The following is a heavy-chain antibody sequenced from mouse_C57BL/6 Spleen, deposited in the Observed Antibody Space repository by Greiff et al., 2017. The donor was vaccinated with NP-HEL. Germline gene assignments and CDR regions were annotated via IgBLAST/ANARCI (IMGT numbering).Heavy chain of an antibody. D-gene: IGHD1-1*01. Sequence: VKLQESGAELARPGASVKLSCKASGYTFTSYGISWVKQRTGQGLEWIGEIYPRSGNTYYNEKFKGKATLTADKSSSTAYMELRSLTSEDSAVYFCARYYYGSSPYYAMDYWGQGTSVTVSS. J-gene: IGHJ4*01. CDR1: GYTFTSYG. CDR2: IYPRSGNT. V-gene: IGHV1-81*01. CDR3: ARYYYGSSPYYAMDY.